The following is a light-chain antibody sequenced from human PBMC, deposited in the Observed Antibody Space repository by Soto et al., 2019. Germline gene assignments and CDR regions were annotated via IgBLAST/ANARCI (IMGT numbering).Light chain of an antibody. J-gene: IGLJ1*01. CDR2: GNN. Sequence: QPVLTQPPSVSGAPGQRVTISCTGSSSNIGAGYDVHWYQQLPGTAPKLLIYGNNNRPSGVPDRFSGSKSGTSAFLAITGLQAEGEADYFCQSYDHSLGGSGVFGTGTKLTVL. CDR3: QSYDHSLGGSGV. V-gene: IGLV1-40*01. CDR1: SSNIGAGYD.